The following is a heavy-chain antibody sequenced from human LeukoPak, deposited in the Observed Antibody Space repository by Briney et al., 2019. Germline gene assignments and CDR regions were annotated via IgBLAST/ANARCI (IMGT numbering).Heavy chain of an antibody. D-gene: IGHD5-18*01. CDR1: GYTFTGYY. Sequence: ASVKVSCKASGYTFTGYYMHWVRQAPGQGLEWMGWINPNSGGTNYAQKFQGRVTMTRDTSISTAYMELSRLRSDDTAVYYCARVVGIGYHDAFDIWGQGTMVTVSS. CDR2: INPNSGGT. V-gene: IGHV1-2*02. CDR3: ARVVGIGYHDAFDI. J-gene: IGHJ3*02.